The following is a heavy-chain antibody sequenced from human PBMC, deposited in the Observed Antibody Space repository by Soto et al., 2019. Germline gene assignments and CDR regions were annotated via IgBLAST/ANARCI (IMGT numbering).Heavy chain of an antibody. V-gene: IGHV4-39*07. CDR1: GGSISSSSYY. CDR2: IYYSGST. Sequence: SETLSLTCTVSGGSISSSSYYWGWIRQPPGKGLEWIGSIYYSGSTYYNPSLKSRVTISVDTSKNQFSLKLSSVTAADTAVYYCARDDYYDSSTDYWGQGTLVTVSS. CDR3: ARDDYYDSSTDY. J-gene: IGHJ4*02. D-gene: IGHD3-22*01.